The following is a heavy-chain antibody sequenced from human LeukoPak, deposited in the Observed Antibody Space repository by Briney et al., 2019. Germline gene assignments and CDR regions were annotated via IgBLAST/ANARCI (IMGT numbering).Heavy chain of an antibody. CDR2: IIPIFGTA. D-gene: IGHD4-17*01. V-gene: IGHV1-69*05. CDR1: GGTFSSYA. J-gene: IGHJ4*02. Sequence: ASVKVSCKASGGTFSSYAISWVRQAPGQGLEWMGGIIPIFGTANYAQKFQGRVTITTDESTSTAYMELRSLRSDDTAVYYCARTYGDYSPLGGYWGQGTLVTVSS. CDR3: ARTYGDYSPLGGY.